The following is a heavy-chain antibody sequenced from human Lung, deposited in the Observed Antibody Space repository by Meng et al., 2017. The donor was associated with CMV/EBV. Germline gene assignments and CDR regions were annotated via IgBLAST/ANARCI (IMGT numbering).Heavy chain of an antibody. Sequence: GGSLRLXCAASGFTFNTYGVHWVRQAPGKGLEWVAVISRDGSKKYYADSVKGRFTISRDNSKNTLYLQMNSLRPEDTAVYFCARVLAGREDYYYGLDVWGQGNXVNGAS. CDR1: GFTFNTYG. V-gene: IGHV3-30*04. CDR3: ARVLAGREDYYYGLDV. CDR2: ISRDGSKK. J-gene: IGHJ6*01. D-gene: IGHD3-10*01.